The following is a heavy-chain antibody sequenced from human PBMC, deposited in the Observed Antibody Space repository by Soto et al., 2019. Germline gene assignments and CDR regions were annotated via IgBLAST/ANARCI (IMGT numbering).Heavy chain of an antibody. CDR2: IHWDDDK. CDR1: GFSLTTSGVG. D-gene: IGHD3-3*01. CDR3: AHRVLRTVFGLVTTTAIYFDF. Sequence: QITLNESGPTVVRPTETLTLTCRFSGFSLTTSGVGVGWIRQSPGKAPEWLALIHWDDDKRYSASLKSRITSTKDTSKHQVVLTASELDPTDTATYYCAHRVLRTVFGLVTTTAIYFDFWGQGTPVAVSS. J-gene: IGHJ4*02. V-gene: IGHV2-5*02.